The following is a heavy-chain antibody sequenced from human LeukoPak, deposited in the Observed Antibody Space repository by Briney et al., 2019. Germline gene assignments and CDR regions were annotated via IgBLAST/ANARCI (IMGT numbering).Heavy chain of an antibody. CDR1: GFTFSDYY. CDR3: ARLAVRGVIRRSYYYNMDV. V-gene: IGHV3-11*01. Sequence: GGSLRLSCAASGFTFSDYYMSWIRQAPGKGLEWVSYIGSSGSTIYYADSVKGRFTISRDNAKNSLYLQMNSLRAEDTALYYCARLAVRGVIRRSYYYNMDVWGKGTTVTVSS. D-gene: IGHD3-10*01. CDR2: IGSSGSTI. J-gene: IGHJ6*03.